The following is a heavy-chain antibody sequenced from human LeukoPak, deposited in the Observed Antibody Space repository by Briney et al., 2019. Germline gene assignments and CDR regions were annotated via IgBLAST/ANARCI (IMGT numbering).Heavy chain of an antibody. CDR2: IYYSGST. J-gene: IGHJ4*02. D-gene: IGHD2-2*02. Sequence: KPSETLSPTCTVSGGSISSYYWSWIRQPPGKGLEWIGYIYYSGSTNYNPSLKSRVTISVDTSKNQFSLKLSSVTAADTAVYYCARVYCSSTSCHIGYFDYWGQGTLVTVSS. CDR1: GGSISSYY. V-gene: IGHV4-59*01. CDR3: ARVYCSSTSCHIGYFDY.